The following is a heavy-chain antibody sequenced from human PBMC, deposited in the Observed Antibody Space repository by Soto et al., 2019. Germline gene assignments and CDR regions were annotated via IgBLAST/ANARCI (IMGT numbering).Heavy chain of an antibody. V-gene: IGHV1-3*01. CDR2: INAGNGNT. J-gene: IGHJ4*02. CDR1: GYTFTSYA. Sequence: ASVKVSCKASGYTFTSYAMHWVRPAPGQRLEWMGWINAGNGNTKYSQKFQGRVTITRDTSASTAYMELSSLRSEDTAVYYCARKMSVSAVTTLYYFDYWGQGTLVTVSS. CDR3: ARKMSVSAVTTLYYFDY. D-gene: IGHD4-17*01.